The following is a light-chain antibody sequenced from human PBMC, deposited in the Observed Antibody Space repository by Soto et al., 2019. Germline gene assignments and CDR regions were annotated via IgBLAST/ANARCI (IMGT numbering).Light chain of an antibody. Sequence: DIPMTQSPSTLSASVGDRVTITCRASQSICSWLVWYQQKPGKAPKILIYKASMLESGAPSRFSGSGSGTEVTLTISSLQPDDFATYYFQHYNIYSETFGQGTKVEVK. CDR1: QSICSW. CDR2: KAS. V-gene: IGKV1-5*03. CDR3: QHYNIYSET. J-gene: IGKJ1*01.